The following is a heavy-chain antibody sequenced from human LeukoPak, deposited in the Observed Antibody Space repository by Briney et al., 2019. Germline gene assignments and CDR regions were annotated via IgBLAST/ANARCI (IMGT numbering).Heavy chain of an antibody. V-gene: IGHV4-34*01. CDR1: GGSFSGYY. J-gene: IGHJ6*02. D-gene: IGHD3-9*01. CDR3: ALVYYDILTGNYYYYYGMDV. CDR2: INHSGST. Sequence: SETLSLTCAVYGGSFSGYYWSWIRQPPGKGLEWIGEINHSGSTNYNPSLKSRVTISVDTSKNQFSLKLSSVTVADTAVYYCALVYYDILTGNYYYYYGMDVWGQGTTVTVSS.